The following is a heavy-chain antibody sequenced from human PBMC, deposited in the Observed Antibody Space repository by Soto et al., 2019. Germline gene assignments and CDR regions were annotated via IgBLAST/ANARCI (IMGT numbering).Heavy chain of an antibody. CDR3: ARDFTKSSSWPYYFDY. V-gene: IGHV1-18*01. Sequence: QVQLVQSGAEVMKPGASVKVSCKASGYTFTTYGISWVRQAPGQGLEWMGWISAYSGSTKFAQKLQGRVTMTTDTSTTTAYMELRSLTSDDTAVYYCARDFTKSSSWPYYFDYWGQGTLVTVSS. D-gene: IGHD6-13*01. CDR2: ISAYSGST. J-gene: IGHJ4*02. CDR1: GYTFTTYG.